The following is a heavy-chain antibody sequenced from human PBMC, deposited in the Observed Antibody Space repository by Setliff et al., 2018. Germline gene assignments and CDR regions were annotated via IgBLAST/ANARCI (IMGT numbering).Heavy chain of an antibody. V-gene: IGHV4-34*01. J-gene: IGHJ4*02. CDR2: INHRGST. Sequence: SETLSLTCAVYGGSFSGYYWSWIRQPPGKGLEWIGEINHRGSTNYNPSLKSRVTISVDPSKNQFSLKLSSVTAADTAVYYCARGLHSGTYWGTRPLGLDYWGQGSLVTVSS. CDR1: GGSFSGYY. D-gene: IGHD1-26*01. CDR3: ARGLHSGTYWGTRPLGLDY.